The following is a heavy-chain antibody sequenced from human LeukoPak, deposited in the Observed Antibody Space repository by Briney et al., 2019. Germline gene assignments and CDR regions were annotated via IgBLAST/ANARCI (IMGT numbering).Heavy chain of an antibody. V-gene: IGHV3-30*04. Sequence: GGSLRLSCAASGFTFSSYAMHRVRQAPGKGLEWVAVISYDGSNKYYADSVKGRFTISRDNSKNTLYLQMNSLRAEDTAVYYCARDQDPYGDYSRNWLDPWGQGTLVTVSS. CDR2: ISYDGSNK. D-gene: IGHD4-17*01. CDR3: ARDQDPYGDYSRNWLDP. J-gene: IGHJ5*02. CDR1: GFTFSSYA.